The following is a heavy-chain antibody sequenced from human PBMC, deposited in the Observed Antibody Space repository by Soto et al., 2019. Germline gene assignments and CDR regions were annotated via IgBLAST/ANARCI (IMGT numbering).Heavy chain of an antibody. D-gene: IGHD3-10*01. J-gene: IGHJ6*03. V-gene: IGHV3-15*01. CDR1: GFTFSNAW. CDR2: IKSKTDGGTT. Sequence: EVQLVESGGGLVKPGGSLRLSCAASGFTFSNAWMSWVRQAPGKGLEWVGRIKSKTDGGTTDYAAPVKGRFTISRDDSKNTLYLQMNSLKTEDTAVYYCTTADYYGSGSHLYYYYYMDVWGKGTTVTVSS. CDR3: TTADYYGSGSHLYYYYYMDV.